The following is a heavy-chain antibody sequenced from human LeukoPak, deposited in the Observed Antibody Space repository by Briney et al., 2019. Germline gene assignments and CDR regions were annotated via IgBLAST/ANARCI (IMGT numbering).Heavy chain of an antibody. D-gene: IGHD2-8*01. J-gene: IGHJ6*02. CDR2: MNPNSGNT. CDR1: GYTFTSSD. V-gene: IGHV1-8*01. Sequence: ASVKVSCKASGYTFTSSDINWVRQATGQGLEWMGWMNPNSGNTGYAQKFQGRVTMTRNTSISTAYMELSSLRSEDTAVYYCARTSLTHCTNGVCYYYYYGMDVWGQGTTVTVSS. CDR3: ARTSLTHCTNGVCYYYYYGMDV.